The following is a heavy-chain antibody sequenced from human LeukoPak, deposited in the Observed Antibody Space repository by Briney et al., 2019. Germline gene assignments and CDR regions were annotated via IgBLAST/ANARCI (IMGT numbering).Heavy chain of an antibody. V-gene: IGHV4-39*01. D-gene: IGHD3-22*01. CDR1: GGSISSSSYY. J-gene: IGHJ4*02. Sequence: SGTLSLTSTVSGGSISSSSYYWGWIRQPPGKGLEWIGSIYYSGSTYYNPSLKSRVTISVDTSKNQFSLKLSSVTAADTAVYYCARRRDYYDSSLDYWGQGTLVTVSS. CDR3: ARRRDYYDSSLDY. CDR2: IYYSGST.